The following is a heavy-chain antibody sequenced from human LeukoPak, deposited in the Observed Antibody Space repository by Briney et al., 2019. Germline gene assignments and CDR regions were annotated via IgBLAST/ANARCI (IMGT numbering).Heavy chain of an antibody. CDR1: GGTFSSYA. D-gene: IGHD3-3*01. CDR2: IIPIYGTA. J-gene: IGHJ6*03. Sequence: GSSVKVSCKASGGTFSSYAISWVRQAPGQGLEWMGGIIPIYGTANYAQKFQGRVTITADKSTSTAYMELSSLRSEDTAVYYCARVRGPLWSGPYTDVWGKGTTVTVSS. CDR3: ARVRGPLWSGPYTDV. V-gene: IGHV1-69*06.